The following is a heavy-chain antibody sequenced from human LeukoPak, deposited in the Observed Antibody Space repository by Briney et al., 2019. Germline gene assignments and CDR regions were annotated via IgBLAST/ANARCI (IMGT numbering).Heavy chain of an antibody. CDR3: ARVPGGSFYDWFDP. CDR2: IYYNGST. V-gene: IGHV4-59*01. D-gene: IGHD1-26*01. J-gene: IGHJ5*02. Sequence: PSETLSLTCTVSGGPLSRYYWSWIRQPPGKGLEWIGYIYYNGSTHCNPSLKSRVTISVDTSKNQFSLKLISVTAADTAVYYCARVPGGSFYDWFDPWGQGTLVTVSS. CDR1: GGPLSRYY.